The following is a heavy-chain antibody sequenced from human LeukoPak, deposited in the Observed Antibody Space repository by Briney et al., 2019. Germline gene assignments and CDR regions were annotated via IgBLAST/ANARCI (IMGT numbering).Heavy chain of an antibody. D-gene: IGHD4-17*01. CDR1: GSLFTSYW. J-gene: IGHJ6*04. CDR3: ARHDYGDLLNYYGMDV. CDR2: IDPSDSYT. V-gene: IGHV5-10-1*01. Sequence: GESLKISCKGSGSLFTSYWISGVRQMPGKGLEWMGRIDPSDSYTNYSPSFQGHVTISADKSISTAYLQWSSLKASDTAMYYCARHDYGDLLNYYGMDVWGKGTTVTVSS.